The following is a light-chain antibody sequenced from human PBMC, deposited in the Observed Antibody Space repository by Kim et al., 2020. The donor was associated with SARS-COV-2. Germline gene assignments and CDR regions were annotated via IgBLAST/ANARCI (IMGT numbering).Light chain of an antibody. CDR3: QQLKRYPLT. J-gene: IGKJ4*01. CDR1: QGINSY. V-gene: IGKV1-9*01. Sequence: ASVGDRVTITCRASQGINSYLAWNQQKPGKAPKVLISAASTLQSGVPSRFSGSGSGTDFTLTISSLQPEDFATYYCQQLKRYPLTFGGGTKVDIK. CDR2: AAS.